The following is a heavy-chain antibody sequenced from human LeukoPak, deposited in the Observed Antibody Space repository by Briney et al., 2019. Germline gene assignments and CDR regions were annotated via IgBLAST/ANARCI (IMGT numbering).Heavy chain of an antibody. Sequence: GGPLRPPCEAPGFPSGTYKMSWFGRAQGKGLDWVSYISSSSSYTNYADSVKGRFTISRDNAKNSLYLQMNSLRAEDTAVYYCAGGIVATIYNYWGQGTLVTVSS. CDR1: GFPSGTYK. J-gene: IGHJ4*02. CDR2: ISSSSSYT. CDR3: AGGIVATIYNY. V-gene: IGHV3-11*06. D-gene: IGHD5-12*01.